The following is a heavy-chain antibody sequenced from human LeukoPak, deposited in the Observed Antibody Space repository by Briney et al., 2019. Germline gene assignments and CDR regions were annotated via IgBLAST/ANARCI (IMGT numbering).Heavy chain of an antibody. D-gene: IGHD1-26*01. CDR2: ISWNSGSI. Sequence: GGSQRLSCAASGFTFDDYAMHWVRQAPGKGLEWVSGISWNSGSIGYADSVKGRFTISRDNAKNSLYLQMNSLRAEDTALYYCAKDKSTSSGSYEPVAFDIWGQGTMVTVSS. CDR3: AKDKSTSSGSYEPVAFDI. V-gene: IGHV3-9*01. CDR1: GFTFDDYA. J-gene: IGHJ3*02.